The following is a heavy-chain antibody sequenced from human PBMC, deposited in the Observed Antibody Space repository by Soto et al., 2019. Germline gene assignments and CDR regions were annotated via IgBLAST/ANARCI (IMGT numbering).Heavy chain of an antibody. CDR1: GFTFSSYW. CDR2: IKQDGSEK. V-gene: IGHV3-7*01. Sequence: GGSLRLSCAASGFTFSSYWMSWVRQAPGKGLEWVANIKQDGSEKYYVDSVKGRFTISRDNAKNSLYLQMNSLRAEDTAVYYCARVSMEGMVRGAPGTNWFDPWGQGTLVTVSS. D-gene: IGHD3-10*01. CDR3: ARVSMEGMVRGAPGTNWFDP. J-gene: IGHJ5*02.